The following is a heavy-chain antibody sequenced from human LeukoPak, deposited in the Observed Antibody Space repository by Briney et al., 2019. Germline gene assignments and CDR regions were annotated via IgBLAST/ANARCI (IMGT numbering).Heavy chain of an antibody. J-gene: IGHJ4*02. CDR2: INSDGSST. Sequence: GGSLRLSCAASGFTFSSYWMHWVRQAPGKGLVWVSRINSDGSSTSYADSVKGRFTISRDNAKNTLYLQMNSLRAEDTAVYYCAKDRSGSYFPSYYFDYWGQGTLVTVSS. CDR1: GFTFSSYW. D-gene: IGHD1-26*01. V-gene: IGHV3-74*01. CDR3: AKDRSGSYFPSYYFDY.